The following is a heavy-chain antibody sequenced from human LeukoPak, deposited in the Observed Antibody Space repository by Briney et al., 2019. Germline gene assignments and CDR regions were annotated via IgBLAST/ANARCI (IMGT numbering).Heavy chain of an antibody. D-gene: IGHD4-23*01. J-gene: IGHJ4*02. V-gene: IGHV1-2*02. CDR1: GYTFTGYY. Sequence: ASVKVSCKASGYTFTGYYMHWVRQAPGQGLGWMGWINPNSGGTNYAQKFQGRVTMTGDTSISTAYMELSRLRSDDTAVYYCARSPYGGNSFDYWGQGTLVTVSS. CDR3: ARSPYGGNSFDY. CDR2: INPNSGGT.